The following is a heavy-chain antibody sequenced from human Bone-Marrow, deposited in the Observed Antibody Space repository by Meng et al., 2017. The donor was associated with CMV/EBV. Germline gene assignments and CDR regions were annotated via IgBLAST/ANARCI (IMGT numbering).Heavy chain of an antibody. CDR1: GGSISSYY. Sequence: SETLSLTCTVSGGSISSYYWSWIRQPPGKGLEWIGSIYYSGSTYYNPSLKSRVTISVDTSKNQFSLKLSSVTAADTAVYYCARDKGGGIAARWFDPWGQGTLVTVSS. CDR2: IYYSGST. CDR3: ARDKGGGIAARWFDP. J-gene: IGHJ5*02. V-gene: IGHV4-59*12. D-gene: IGHD6-6*01.